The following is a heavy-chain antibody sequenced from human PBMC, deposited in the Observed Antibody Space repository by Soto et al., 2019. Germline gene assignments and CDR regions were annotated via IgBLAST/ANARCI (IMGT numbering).Heavy chain of an antibody. CDR3: ARGVNGLRNYNAGPSVLDI. J-gene: IGHJ3*02. D-gene: IGHD3-10*01. CDR2: TIPVFNTA. CDR1: GGTLSDHG. Sequence: QVQLEQSGAEVKKPGSSVKVSCKASGGTLSDHGVAWLRQAPGQGLEWMGETIPVFNTAKYVQKFQGRDTVTEDNLTAAFYRDLSSLRSENTVFYFCARGVNGLRNYNAGPSVLDIWGEGTMVIVSS. V-gene: IGHV1-69*06.